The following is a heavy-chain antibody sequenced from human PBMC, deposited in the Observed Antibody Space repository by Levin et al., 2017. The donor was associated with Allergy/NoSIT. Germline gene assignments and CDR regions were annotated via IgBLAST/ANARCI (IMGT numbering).Heavy chain of an antibody. D-gene: IGHD2-8*01. Sequence: SQTLSLTCTVSGGSITPYYWSWVRQSPGKGLEWIGYVYYVGTTFYNPSLRSRVTISVDSSRNPFSLRMTSATVAASAVYFCARVTKKGSHFDSWGQGARVTVSS. CDR3: ARVTKKGSHFDS. V-gene: IGHV4-59*01. CDR1: GGSITPYY. CDR2: VYYVGTT. J-gene: IGHJ4*02.